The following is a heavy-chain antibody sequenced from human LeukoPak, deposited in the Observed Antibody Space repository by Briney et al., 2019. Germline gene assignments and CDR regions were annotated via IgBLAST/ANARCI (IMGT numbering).Heavy chain of an antibody. CDR2: LIPILGIA. V-gene: IGHV1-69*04. Sequence: GSSVKVSCTAPGGTFSSYAITWVRQAPGQGLEWMARLIPILGIANYAQKFQGSVTIIADKSKSTAYMELSSLRSEDTAVYYCVRVLFNSGYSSFDYWGQGTLVTVSS. D-gene: IGHD3-22*01. CDR1: GGTFSSYA. CDR3: VRVLFNSGYSSFDY. J-gene: IGHJ4*02.